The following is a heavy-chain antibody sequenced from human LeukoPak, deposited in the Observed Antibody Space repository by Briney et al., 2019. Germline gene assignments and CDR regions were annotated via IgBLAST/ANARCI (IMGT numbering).Heavy chain of an antibody. CDR3: ASSSGPGTDAFDI. V-gene: IGHV4-39*07. D-gene: IGHD6-19*01. J-gene: IGHJ3*02. Sequence: SETLSLTCTVSGGSISSSSYYWGWLRQPPGKGLEWIGSIYYSGSTYYNPSLKSRVTISVDTSKNQFSLKLSSVTAADTAVYYCASSSGPGTDAFDIWGQGTMVTVSS. CDR2: IYYSGST. CDR1: GGSISSSSYY.